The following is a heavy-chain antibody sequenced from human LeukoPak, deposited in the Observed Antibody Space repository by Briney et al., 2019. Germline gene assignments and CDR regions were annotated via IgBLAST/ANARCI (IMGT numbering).Heavy chain of an antibody. J-gene: IGHJ4*02. Sequence: GASVKVSRKASGGTFSSYAISWVRQAPGQGLEWMGGIIPIFGTANYAQKFQGRVTITADKSTSTAYMELSSLRSEDTAVYYCARDLIAAAGTGSNLVDCWGQGTLVTVSS. CDR1: GGTFSSYA. V-gene: IGHV1-69*06. CDR2: IIPIFGTA. D-gene: IGHD6-13*01. CDR3: ARDLIAAAGTGSNLVDC.